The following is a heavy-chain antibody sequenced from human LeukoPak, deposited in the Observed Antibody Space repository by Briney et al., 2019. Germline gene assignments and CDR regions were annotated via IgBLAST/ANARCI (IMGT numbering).Heavy chain of an antibody. J-gene: IGHJ6*02. CDR1: GYTFTSYG. CDR2: ISAYNGNT. Sequence: ASVKVSCKASGYTFTSYGISWVRQAPGQGLEWMGWISAYNGNTNYAQKLQGRVTMTTDTSTSTAYMELMSLRSDDTAVYYCARERSITIFGVVIHCYYYGMDVWGQGTTVTVSS. CDR3: ARERSITIFGVVIHCYYYGMDV. V-gene: IGHV1-18*01. D-gene: IGHD3-3*01.